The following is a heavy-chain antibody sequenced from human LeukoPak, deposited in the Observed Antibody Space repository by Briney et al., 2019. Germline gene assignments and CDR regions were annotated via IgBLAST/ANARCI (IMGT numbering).Heavy chain of an antibody. CDR1: GYSFTHYW. J-gene: IGHJ4*02. CDR2: IYPGGSDT. Sequence: GESLKISCKGSGYSFTHYWIAWVRQMPGKGLEWMGIIYPGGSDTRYSPSFQGQVTISADKSINTAYLQWSSLKASDTAIYYCARHAYYYDSSGYDTGPSDYWGQGTLVTVSS. D-gene: IGHD3-22*01. V-gene: IGHV5-51*01. CDR3: ARHAYYYDSSGYDTGPSDY.